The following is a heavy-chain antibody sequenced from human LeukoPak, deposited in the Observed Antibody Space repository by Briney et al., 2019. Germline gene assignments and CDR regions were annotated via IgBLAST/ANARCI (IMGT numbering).Heavy chain of an antibody. CDR1: GFTFSSYS. CDR2: ISSSSSTI. CDR3: ARDRGGATYYYYYYMDV. V-gene: IGHV3-48*01. Sequence: LPGGSLRLSCAASGFTFSSYSMNWVRQAPGKGLEWVSYISSSSSTIYYADSVKGRFTISRDNAKNSLYLQMNSLRAEDTAVYYCARDRGGATYYYYYYMDVWGKGTTVTVSS. J-gene: IGHJ6*03. D-gene: IGHD3-16*01.